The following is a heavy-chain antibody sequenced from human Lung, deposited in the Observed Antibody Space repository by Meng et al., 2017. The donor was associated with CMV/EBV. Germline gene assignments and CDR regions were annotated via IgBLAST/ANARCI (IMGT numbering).Heavy chain of an antibody. D-gene: IGHD2-2*03. J-gene: IGHJ4*02. V-gene: IGHV1-2*02. CDR2: INPNNGDT. CDR3: ARDVGSGAAGY. Sequence: ASXXVSCKASGYTFIDHYIHWVRQAPGQGLQWMGWINPNNGDTNYAQRFQGRVSMTTDTSKGTVYMELSRLTSDDTAIFYCARDVGSGAAGYWVRGTKVTVSS. CDR1: GYTFIDHY.